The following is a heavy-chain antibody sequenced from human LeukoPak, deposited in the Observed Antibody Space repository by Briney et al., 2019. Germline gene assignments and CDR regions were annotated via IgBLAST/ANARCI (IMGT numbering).Heavy chain of an antibody. CDR3: ARALGASPDY. J-gene: IGHJ4*02. D-gene: IGHD1-26*01. CDR1: GFTFSSYE. CDR2: ISSSGSTI. V-gene: IGHV3-48*03. Sequence: GGTLRLSCAASGFTFSSYEMNWVRQAPGKGLEWVSYISSSGSTIYYADSVKGRFTISRDNAKNSLYLQMNSLRAEDTAVYYCARALGASPDYWGQGTLVTVSS.